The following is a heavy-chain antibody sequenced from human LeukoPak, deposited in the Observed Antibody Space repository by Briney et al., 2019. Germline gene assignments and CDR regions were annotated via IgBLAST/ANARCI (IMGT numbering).Heavy chain of an antibody. Sequence: SETLSLTCAVYGGSFSGYYWNWIRQPPGKGLEWIGEINHSGTTSYNPSLKSRVTISVDTSQNHFSLKLSSVTAADTPVYYCARGVGSIAADYFDYWGQGTLVTVSS. V-gene: IGHV4-34*01. CDR2: INHSGTT. CDR3: ARGVGSIAADYFDY. D-gene: IGHD6-13*01. J-gene: IGHJ4*02. CDR1: GGSFSGYY.